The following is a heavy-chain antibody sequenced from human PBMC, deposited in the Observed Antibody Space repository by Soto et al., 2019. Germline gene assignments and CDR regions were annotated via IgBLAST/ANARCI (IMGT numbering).Heavy chain of an antibody. Sequence: PSETLSHTCTVSGGSIRSGGYYWSWIRQHPGKGLEWIGYIYYSGSTYYNPSLKSRVTISVDTSKNQFSLKLSSVTAADTAVYYCARWVTQLERPYYYYYMDVWGKGTTVTVSS. CDR3: ARWVTQLERPYYYYYMDV. V-gene: IGHV4-31*03. CDR1: GGSIRSGGYY. D-gene: IGHD1-1*01. J-gene: IGHJ6*03. CDR2: IYYSGST.